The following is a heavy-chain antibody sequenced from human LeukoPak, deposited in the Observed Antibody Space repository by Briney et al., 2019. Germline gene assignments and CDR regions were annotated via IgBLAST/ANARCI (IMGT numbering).Heavy chain of an antibody. CDR1: GFPFRRYH. V-gene: IGHV3-74*03. CDR2: ISSDGSST. CDR3: ARGDCSTISCPQDWFDP. Sequence: PGGSLRLSCAASGFPFRRYHMHWVRQAPGKGLVWVSRISSDGSSTKYADSVKRRFTISRDNAKNTLYLQVNSLRAEDTALYYCARGDCSTISCPQDWFDPWGQGTLLTVSS. D-gene: IGHD2-2*01. J-gene: IGHJ5*02.